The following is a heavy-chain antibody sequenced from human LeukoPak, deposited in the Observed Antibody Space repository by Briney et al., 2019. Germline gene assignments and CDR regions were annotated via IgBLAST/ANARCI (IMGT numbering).Heavy chain of an antibody. D-gene: IGHD6-19*01. V-gene: IGHV3-21*01. J-gene: IGHJ4*02. CDR3: AREESEQWLVHRYYFDY. CDR1: GFIFSSYS. Sequence: GGSLRLSCAASGFIFSSYSMNWVRQAPGKGLEWVSSISSSSTYIYYADSVKGRFTISRDNAKNSLYLQMNSPRAEDTAVCYCAREESEQWLVHRYYFDYWGQGTLVTVSS. CDR2: ISSSSTYI.